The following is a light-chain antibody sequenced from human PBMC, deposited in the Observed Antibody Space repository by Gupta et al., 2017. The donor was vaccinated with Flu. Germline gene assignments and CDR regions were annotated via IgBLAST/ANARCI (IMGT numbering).Light chain of an antibody. CDR2: LVS. CDR1: QGLLSSDGNTY. Sequence: DVVMTQSPLSLPVTVGQPASISCRSSQGLLSSDGNTYLHWFQQRPGHAPRRLMHLVSYRESGVPDRFSGSGSGTDFTLKISRVEAEDVGVYYCMQGANWPWTFGQGTKVEIK. CDR3: MQGANWPWT. J-gene: IGKJ1*01. V-gene: IGKV2-30*01.